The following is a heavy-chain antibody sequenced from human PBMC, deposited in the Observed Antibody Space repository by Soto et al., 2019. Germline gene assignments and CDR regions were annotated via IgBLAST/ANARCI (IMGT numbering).Heavy chain of an antibody. CDR1: GFTFSSYA. Sequence: GGSLRLSCAASGFTFSSYAMSWVRQAPGKGLEWVSAISGSGGSTYYADSVKGRFTISRDNSKNTLYLQMNSLRAEDTAVYYCAKDNYYDSSGYPYDAFDTWGQGPMVTVSS. CDR2: ISGSGGST. CDR3: AKDNYYDSSGYPYDAFDT. J-gene: IGHJ3*02. V-gene: IGHV3-23*01. D-gene: IGHD3-22*01.